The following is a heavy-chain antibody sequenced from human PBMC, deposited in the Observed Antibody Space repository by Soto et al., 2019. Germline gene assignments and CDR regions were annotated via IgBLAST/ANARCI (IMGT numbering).Heavy chain of an antibody. CDR3: AKRTSGTTWGESDY. CDR2: ISGYSVNA. D-gene: IGHD4-17*01. V-gene: IGHV1-18*04. Sequence: QVQVMQSGAEVKKPGDSVKVSCNTSGYIFSDYGINWVRQAPGQGLEWMGWISGYSVNANLAQKFQGRVTMTTDKSTRTAYMELRRLRSDDTAVYYCAKRTSGTTWGESDYWGQGTLVTVSS. CDR1: GYIFSDYG. J-gene: IGHJ4*02.